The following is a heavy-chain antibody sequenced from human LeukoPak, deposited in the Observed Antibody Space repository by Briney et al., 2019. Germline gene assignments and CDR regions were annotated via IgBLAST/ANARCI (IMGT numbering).Heavy chain of an antibody. D-gene: IGHD6-13*01. V-gene: IGHV3-23*01. CDR2: ITGSGGNT. CDR3: AKAASSSWPSYYYGMDV. CDR1: GFIFSSYS. Sequence: GGSLRLSCAASGFIFSSYSMSWVRQAPGMGLEWVSVITGSGGNTYYADSVKGRFTISKDNSKNTVYLQMSSLRVGDTAVYYCAKAASSSWPSYYYGMDVWGQGTTVTVSS. J-gene: IGHJ6*02.